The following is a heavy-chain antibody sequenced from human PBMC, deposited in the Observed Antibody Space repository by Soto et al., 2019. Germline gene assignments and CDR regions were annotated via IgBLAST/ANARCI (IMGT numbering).Heavy chain of an antibody. CDR2: VNPHTGGT. CDR1: GYTFIGYY. V-gene: IGHV1-2*02. D-gene: IGHD6-13*01. J-gene: IGHJ4*02. Sequence: QVQLVQSGAEVKKPGASVKVSCKTSGYTFIGYYLNWVRQAPGQGLEWMGLVNPHTGGTHYAQKFDGRVTMTRDTSTYTAYMELSGLKFDDTATYFCARVMAYEQQLVPFDYWGQGTLVTVSS. CDR3: ARVMAYEQQLVPFDY.